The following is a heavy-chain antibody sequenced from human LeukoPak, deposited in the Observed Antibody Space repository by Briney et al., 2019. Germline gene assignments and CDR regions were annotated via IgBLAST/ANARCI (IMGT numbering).Heavy chain of an antibody. V-gene: IGHV3-64D*09. Sequence: GGSLRLSCSASGFTFSSYAMHCGCQAPGKGQEYVSAISSNGGSTYYADSVKGRFTISRDNSKNTLYLQMSSLRAEDTAVYYCVKDFSGRLDGYNPQPWGQGTLVTVSS. CDR1: GFTFSSYA. J-gene: IGHJ4*02. CDR2: ISSNGGST. CDR3: VKDFSGRLDGYNPQP. D-gene: IGHD5-24*01.